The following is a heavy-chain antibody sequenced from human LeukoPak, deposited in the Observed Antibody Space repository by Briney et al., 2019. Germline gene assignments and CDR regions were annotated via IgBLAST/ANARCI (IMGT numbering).Heavy chain of an antibody. V-gene: IGHV3-21*01. J-gene: IGHJ4*02. CDR3: ASHTITTFEIDY. CDR1: GFIFSNYA. Sequence: GGSLRLSCAASGFIFSNYAMQWVRQAPGKGLEWVSSISSSSTYIYYADSVKGRFTISRDNAKNSLFLQMNSLRAEDTAVYYCASHTITTFEIDYWGQGTLVTVSS. CDR2: ISSSSTYI. D-gene: IGHD4-11*01.